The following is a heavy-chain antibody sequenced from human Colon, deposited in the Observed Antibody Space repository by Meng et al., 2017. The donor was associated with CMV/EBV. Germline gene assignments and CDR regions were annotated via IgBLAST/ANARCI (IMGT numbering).Heavy chain of an antibody. CDR1: GFSFSAYS. J-gene: IGHJ4*02. Sequence: SGFSFSAYSMNWVRQAPGKGLEWVASISSFTGYTYYADSMKGRFTISRDDAENSLYLQVNSLRADDTAVYYCARGGGRSSSTSHYFDHWGQGTLVTVSS. D-gene: IGHD6-13*01. CDR3: ARGGGRSSSTSHYFDH. CDR2: ISSFTGYT. V-gene: IGHV3-21*01.